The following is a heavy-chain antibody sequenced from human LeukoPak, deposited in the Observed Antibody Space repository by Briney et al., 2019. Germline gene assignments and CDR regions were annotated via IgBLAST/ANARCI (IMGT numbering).Heavy chain of an antibody. V-gene: IGHV1-18*01. D-gene: IGHD3-10*01. CDR1: GYTFTSYG. J-gene: IGHJ6*04. CDR2: ISAYNGNT. CDR3: AKGRYYGSGSYYFYYYGMDV. Sequence: ASVKVSCKSSGYTFTSYGISWVRQAPGQGLEWMGWISAYNGNTNYAQKLQGRVTMTTDTSTSTAYMELSSLRSEDTAVYYCAKGRYYGSGSYYFYYYGMDVWGKGTTVTVSS.